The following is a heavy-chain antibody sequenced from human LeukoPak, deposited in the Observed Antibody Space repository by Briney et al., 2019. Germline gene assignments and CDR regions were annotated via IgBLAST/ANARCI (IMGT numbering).Heavy chain of an antibody. CDR1: GFTFSSYS. CDR3: ARLGDCSSTSCWYFDL. CDR2: ISSSSSTI. Sequence: GGSLRLSCAASGFTFSSYSMNWVRQAPGKGLEWVSYISSSSSTIYYADSVKGRFTISRDNAKNSLYLQMNSLRAEDTAVYYCARLGDCSSTSCWYFDLWGRGTLVTVSS. V-gene: IGHV3-48*01. J-gene: IGHJ2*01. D-gene: IGHD2-2*03.